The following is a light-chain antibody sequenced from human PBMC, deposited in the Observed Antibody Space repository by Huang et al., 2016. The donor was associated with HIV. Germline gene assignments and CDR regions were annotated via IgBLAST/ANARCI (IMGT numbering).Light chain of an antibody. CDR1: QSVSSK. J-gene: IGKJ2*01. Sequence: EIVMTQSPATLSVSPGERATLTCRASQSVSSKLAWYQQKAGQAPRLRIYDACSRATGIPARFSGSGSGTEFTLTISSLQSEDFAVYYCQHYNNWPPMYTFGQGTTLEIK. CDR2: DAC. V-gene: IGKV3-15*01. CDR3: QHYNNWPPMYT.